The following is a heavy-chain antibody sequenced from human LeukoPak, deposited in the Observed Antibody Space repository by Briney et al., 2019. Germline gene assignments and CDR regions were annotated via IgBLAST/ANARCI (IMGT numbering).Heavy chain of an antibody. V-gene: IGHV3-30-3*01. CDR1: GFTFSSYA. Sequence: PGRSLRLSCAASGFTFSSYAMHWVRQAPGKGLEWVAVISYDGSNKYYADSVKGRFTISRDNSKNTLYLQMNSLRAEDTAVYYCAREFLPSFTGVDFWSGYYTGAFYYFDYWGQGTLVTVSS. J-gene: IGHJ4*02. CDR2: ISYDGSNK. CDR3: AREFLPSFTGVDFWSGYYTGAFYYFDY. D-gene: IGHD3-3*01.